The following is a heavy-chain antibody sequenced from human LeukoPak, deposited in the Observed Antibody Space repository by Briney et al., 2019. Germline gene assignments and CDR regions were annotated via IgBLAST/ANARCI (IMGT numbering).Heavy chain of an antibody. Sequence: PGGSLRLSCAASGFTFDDYAMHWVRQAPGKGLEWVSGISWNSGSIGYADSVKGRFTISRDNAKNSLYLQMDSLRTEDTALYYCARGRDGYNSGAPLDYWGQGTLVTVSS. CDR2: ISWNSGSI. J-gene: IGHJ4*02. V-gene: IGHV3-9*01. D-gene: IGHD5-24*01. CDR3: ARGRDGYNSGAPLDY. CDR1: GFTFDDYA.